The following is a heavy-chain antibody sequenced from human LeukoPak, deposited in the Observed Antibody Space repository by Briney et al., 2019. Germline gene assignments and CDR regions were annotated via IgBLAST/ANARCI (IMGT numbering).Heavy chain of an antibody. D-gene: IGHD4-17*01. CDR1: GFSISNYW. J-gene: IGHJ4*02. CDR3: AKLFGRVTTFDY. Sequence: GGSLRLSCAASGFSISNYWMSWVRQGPGKGLEWVASINPDGSAERYVDSVKGLYTLSTNNTNNSMYLQMHSLSAEDTALFYCAKLFGRVTTFDYWGQGTLVTVSP. V-gene: IGHV3-7*01. CDR2: INPDGSAE.